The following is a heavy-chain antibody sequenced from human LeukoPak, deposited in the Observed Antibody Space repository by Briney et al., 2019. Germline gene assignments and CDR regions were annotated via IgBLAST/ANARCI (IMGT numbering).Heavy chain of an antibody. J-gene: IGHJ4*02. CDR1: GFTFSSYD. CDR3: ARFVGPATKQYFDY. D-gene: IGHD6-19*01. V-gene: IGHV3-21*06. CDR2: ISGSGTYI. Sequence: GGSLRLSCAASGFTFSSYDMNWVRQAPGKGLEWVSAISGSGTYIYYAESVKGRFTISRDNAKNSLYLQMDSLRVEDTAVYYCARFVGPATKQYFDYWGQGILVTVS.